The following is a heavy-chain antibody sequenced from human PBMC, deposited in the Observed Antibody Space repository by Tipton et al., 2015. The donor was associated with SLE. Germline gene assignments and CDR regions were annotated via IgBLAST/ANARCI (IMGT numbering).Heavy chain of an antibody. CDR2: IRYDGSNK. D-gene: IGHD6-13*01. J-gene: IGHJ4*02. CDR1: GFIFSTYG. V-gene: IGHV3-30*02. CDR3: ARVQLVADY. Sequence: SLRLSCAASGFIFSTYGMHWVRQAPGKGLEWVAFIRYDGSNKYYADSVKGRFSISRDNAKNSLYLQMNSLRAEDTAVYYCARVQLVADYWGQGTLVTVSS.